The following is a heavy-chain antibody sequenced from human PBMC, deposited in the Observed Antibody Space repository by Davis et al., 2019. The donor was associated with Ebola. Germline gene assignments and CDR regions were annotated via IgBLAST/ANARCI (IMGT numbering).Heavy chain of an antibody. J-gene: IGHJ6*02. Sequence: GGSLRLSCAASGFTFSSYSMNWVRQAPGKGLEWVSSMSSSSSYIYYADSVKGRFTISRDNSKNTLYLQMNSLRAEDTAMYYCARVRAVAAAGGGMDVWGQGTTVTVSS. CDR3: ARVRAVAAAGGGMDV. V-gene: IGHV3-21*01. CDR2: MSSSSSYI. CDR1: GFTFSSYS. D-gene: IGHD6-13*01.